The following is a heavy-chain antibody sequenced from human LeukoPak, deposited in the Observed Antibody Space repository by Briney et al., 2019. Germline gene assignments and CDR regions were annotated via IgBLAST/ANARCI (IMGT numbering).Heavy chain of an antibody. V-gene: IGHV4-61*01. Sequence: PSETLSLTCAVSGGSISSSSYYWSWIRQPPGGGLEWIGDIYYIRNTNYNPSLKSRVTMSLDPSKNQFSLKLNSVTAADTAVYYCARTQSQSGSYRYYFAYWGQGTLVTVSS. CDR3: ARTQSQSGSYRYYFAY. CDR1: GGSISSSSYY. J-gene: IGHJ4*02. D-gene: IGHD1-26*01. CDR2: IYYIRNT.